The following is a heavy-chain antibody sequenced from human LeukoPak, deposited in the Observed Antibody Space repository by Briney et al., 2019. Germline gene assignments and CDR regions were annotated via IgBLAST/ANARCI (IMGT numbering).Heavy chain of an antibody. J-gene: IGHJ3*02. V-gene: IGHV4-4*02. CDR1: GGSISNSNW. CDR3: ARNRPYYYDSSGYPLVFDI. CDR2: IYHSGST. D-gene: IGHD3-22*01. Sequence: PSETLSLTCAVSGGSISNSNWWSWVRQPPGKGLEWIGEIYHSGSTNYNPSLKSRVTILVDKSKNQFSLKLSSVTAADTAVYYCARNRPYYYDSSGYPLVFDIWGQGTMVTVSS.